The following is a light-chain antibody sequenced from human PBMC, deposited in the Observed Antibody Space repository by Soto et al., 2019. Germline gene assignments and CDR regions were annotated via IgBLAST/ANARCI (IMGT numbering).Light chain of an antibody. CDR3: CSYATPRL. J-gene: IGLJ2*01. CDR1: SSDVGGYNY. CDR2: EVS. V-gene: IGLV2-14*01. Sequence: QSALTQPASVSGSPGQSITISCTGTSSDVGGYNYVSWYQQHPGKAPKLMIYEVSNRPSGVSIRFSGSKSGNTASLTISGLQPEDEADYYCCSYATPRLFGGGTQLTVL.